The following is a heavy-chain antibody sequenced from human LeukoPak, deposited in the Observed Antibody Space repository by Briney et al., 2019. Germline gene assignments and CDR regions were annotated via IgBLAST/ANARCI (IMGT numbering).Heavy chain of an antibody. CDR1: GFTFSSYW. J-gene: IGHJ4*02. V-gene: IGHV3-74*01. CDR2: INSGGSST. CDR3: AKASGYLGYCRGGTCYLDY. D-gene: IGHD2-15*01. Sequence: GGSLRLSCAASGFTFSSYWMHWVRQAPGKGLVWVSRINSGGSSTTYADSVKGRFTISRDNAKNTLYLQMNSLRAEDTAVYYCAKASGYLGYCRGGTCYLDYWGQGTLVTVSS.